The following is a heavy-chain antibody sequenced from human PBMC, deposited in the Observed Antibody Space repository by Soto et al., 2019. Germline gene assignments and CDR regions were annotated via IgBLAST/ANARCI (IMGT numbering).Heavy chain of an antibody. CDR3: TTDPLPDSYYYDSSGYYNGAFDI. J-gene: IGHJ3*02. V-gene: IGHV3-15*01. CDR1: GINFSRAW. D-gene: IGHD3-22*01. CDR2: IKSKFDGETI. Sequence: GGSLRLSCAASGINFSRAWMSWVRQAPGKGLEWVGRIKSKFDGETIDYAAPVKGRFTISRDDSKNTLYLQMNSLKTEDTAVYYCTTDPLPDSYYYDSSGYYNGAFDIWGQGTMVTVSS.